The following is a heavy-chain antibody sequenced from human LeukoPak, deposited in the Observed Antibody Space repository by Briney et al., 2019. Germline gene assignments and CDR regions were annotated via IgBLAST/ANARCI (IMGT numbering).Heavy chain of an antibody. J-gene: IGHJ3*02. CDR2: IYTSGST. CDR3: ARVRTYCGGDCLTDAFDI. Sequence: SETLSLTCTVSGGSISSYYWSWIRQPAGKGLEWIGRIYTSGSTNYNPSLKSRVTMSVDTSRNQFSLKLSSVTAADTAVYYCARVRTYCGGDCLTDAFDIWGQGTMVTVSS. CDR1: GGSISSYY. V-gene: IGHV4-4*07. D-gene: IGHD2-21*02.